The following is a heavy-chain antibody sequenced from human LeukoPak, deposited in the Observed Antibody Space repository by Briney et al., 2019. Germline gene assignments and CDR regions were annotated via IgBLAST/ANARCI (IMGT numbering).Heavy chain of an antibody. Sequence: GASVKVSCKASGGTFSSYAISWVRQAPGQGLEWLGRIIPVLGIANYAQKFQGRVTITADKSTSTAYMELSSLRSEDTAVYYCARDSYGDYIYYYYYYCMDVWGQGTTVTVSS. CDR2: IIPVLGIA. D-gene: IGHD4-17*01. J-gene: IGHJ6*02. CDR3: ARDSYGDYIYYYYYYCMDV. V-gene: IGHV1-69*04. CDR1: GGTFSSYA.